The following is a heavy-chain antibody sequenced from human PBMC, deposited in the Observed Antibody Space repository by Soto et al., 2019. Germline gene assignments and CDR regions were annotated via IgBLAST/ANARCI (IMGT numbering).Heavy chain of an antibody. CDR3: ARGAFCGGAPGCRDMDV. CDR1: GYTFISHS. D-gene: IGHD2-21*01. Sequence: ASVKVSCKSSGYTFISHSITWVRQAPVQGLEWMGRISAYNGNTNYAQKFQGRVTMTTDTSTSTAYMELRSLRSDDTAVYYCARGAFCGGAPGCRDMDVWGQGTTVTVSS. V-gene: IGHV1-18*01. CDR2: ISAYNGNT. J-gene: IGHJ6*02.